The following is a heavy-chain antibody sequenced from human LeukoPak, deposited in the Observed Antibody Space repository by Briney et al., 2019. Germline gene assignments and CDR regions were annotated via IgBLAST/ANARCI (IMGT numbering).Heavy chain of an antibody. D-gene: IGHD3-3*01. CDR3: AKEPWEGSGYLNY. CDR2: ISGSGGST. CDR1: GFTFSSYA. J-gene: IGHJ4*02. V-gene: IGHV3-23*01. Sequence: GGSLRLSCAASGFTFSSYAMSWVRQAPGKGLEWVSAISGSGGSTNYADSVKGRFTISRDNSKNTLYLQMNSLKAEDTAIYYCAKEPWEGSGYLNYWGQGTLVTVPS.